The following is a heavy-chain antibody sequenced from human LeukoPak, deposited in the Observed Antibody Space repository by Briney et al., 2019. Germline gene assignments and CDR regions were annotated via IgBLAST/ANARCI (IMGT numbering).Heavy chain of an antibody. Sequence: PSETLSLTCAVYGVSFSGYYWSWIRQPPGKGLEWIGEINHSGSTNYNPSLKSRVTISVDTSKNQFSLDLNSVTAADTAVYYCARELVGGTANWFDPWGQGTLVTVSS. D-gene: IGHD1-26*01. V-gene: IGHV4-34*01. CDR1: GVSFSGYY. CDR3: ARELVGGTANWFDP. CDR2: INHSGST. J-gene: IGHJ5*02.